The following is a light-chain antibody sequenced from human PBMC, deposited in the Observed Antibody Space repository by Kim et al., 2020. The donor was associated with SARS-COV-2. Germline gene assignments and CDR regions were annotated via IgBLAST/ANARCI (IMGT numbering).Light chain of an antibody. V-gene: IGLV3-1*01. CDR3: QVWDSTTTV. CDR2: QDT. Sequence: SVSPGQTASITCAGDRLGDKYACWYQQKPGQSPVVVIYQDTKRPSGIPERFSGSNSGNTATLTISGTQAIDEADYYCQVWDSTTTVFGGGTQLTVL. J-gene: IGLJ2*01. CDR1: RLGDKY.